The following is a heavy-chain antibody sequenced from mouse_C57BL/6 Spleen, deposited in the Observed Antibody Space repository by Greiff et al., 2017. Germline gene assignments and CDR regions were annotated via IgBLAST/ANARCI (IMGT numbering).Heavy chain of an antibody. J-gene: IGHJ2*01. CDR2: IIPSRGYP. CDR1: GYTFTSTW. CDR3: AREGSYYGNYFDY. D-gene: IGHD2-1*01. V-gene: IGHV1-7*01. Sequence: VQLQQSGAELAKPGASVKLSCKASGYTFTSTWMHWVKQRPGQGLEWIGYIIPSRGYPKYNQKFKDKATLTAEKSSSTAYMQLSSLTYEDSAVYYCAREGSYYGNYFDYWGQGTTLTVSS.